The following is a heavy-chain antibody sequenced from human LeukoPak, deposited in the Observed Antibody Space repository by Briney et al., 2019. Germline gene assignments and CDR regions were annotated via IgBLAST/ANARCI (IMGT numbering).Heavy chain of an antibody. CDR1: GFTFSSYG. Sequence: PGGSLRLSCAASGFTFSSYGMHWVRQAPGKGLEWVSYISSSSSAIYYADSVKGRFTISRDNAKNSLSLQMNSLRAEDTAVYYCARSGGGSSWYGGDFDYWGQGTLVTVSS. D-gene: IGHD6-13*01. CDR3: ARSGGGSSWYGGDFDY. CDR2: ISSSSSAI. J-gene: IGHJ4*02. V-gene: IGHV3-48*01.